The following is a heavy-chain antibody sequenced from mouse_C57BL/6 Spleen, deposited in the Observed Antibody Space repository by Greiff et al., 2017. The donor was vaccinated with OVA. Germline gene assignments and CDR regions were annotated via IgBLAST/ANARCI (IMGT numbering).Heavy chain of an antibody. Sequence: VQLQQSGPELVKPGASVKISCKASGYAFSSSWMNWVKQRPGKGLEWIGRIYPGDGDTNYNGKFKGKATLTADKSSSTAYMHLSSLTSEDSAVYFCARYDYDAAWFAYWGQGTLVTVSA. D-gene: IGHD2-4*01. CDR3: ARYDYDAAWFAY. CDR1: GYAFSSSW. CDR2: IYPGDGDT. V-gene: IGHV1-82*01. J-gene: IGHJ3*01.